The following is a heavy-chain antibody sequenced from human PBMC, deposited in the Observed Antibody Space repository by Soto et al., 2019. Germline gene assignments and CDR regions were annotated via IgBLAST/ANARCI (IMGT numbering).Heavy chain of an antibody. Sequence: QVQLVESGGGVVQPGGSLRLSCAASGFTFSDYGMHWVRQAPGKGLEWVAVLSSDGSNIYYGESVKGRFTISRDNSKNPLVLEMSSLKAEDTAVYYCAKKRPGGVAEPGDFWGQGTLVTVSS. CDR3: AKKRPGGVAEPGDF. J-gene: IGHJ4*02. D-gene: IGHD6-13*01. CDR2: LSSDGSNI. V-gene: IGHV3-30*18. CDR1: GFTFSDYG.